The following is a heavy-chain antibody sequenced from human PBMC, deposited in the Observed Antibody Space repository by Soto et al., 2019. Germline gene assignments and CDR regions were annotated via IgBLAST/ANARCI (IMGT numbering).Heavy chain of an antibody. CDR3: ARGRSLELGDAFDI. V-gene: IGHV1-69*01. CDR1: GGTLSSYD. CDR2: IIPIFGTA. Sequence: QVQLVQSGAEVKKPGSSVKVSCKASGGTLSSYDISWVRQAPGQGLEWMGGIIPIFGTANYAQKFQGRVTITADEYTSTAYMELSSLRSEDTAVYYCARGRSLELGDAFDIWGQGTMVTVSS. D-gene: IGHD1-7*01. J-gene: IGHJ3*02.